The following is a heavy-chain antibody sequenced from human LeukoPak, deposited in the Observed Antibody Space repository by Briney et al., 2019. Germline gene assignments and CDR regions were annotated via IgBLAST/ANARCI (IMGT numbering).Heavy chain of an antibody. CDR1: GVTFSVAA. CDR2: IGASGEST. J-gene: IGHJ3*01. Sequence: GGSLRLSCEASGVTFSVAAMTWGRQAPGKGLEWVSLIGASGESTYYADSVKGRFTISRDNSKNTLSLQMNSLRVEDTAMYFCAKDIQLSTWGLGTMVTVSS. CDR3: AKDIQLST. D-gene: IGHD5-24*01. V-gene: IGHV3-23*01.